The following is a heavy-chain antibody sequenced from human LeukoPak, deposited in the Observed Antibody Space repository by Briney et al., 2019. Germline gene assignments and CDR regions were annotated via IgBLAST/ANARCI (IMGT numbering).Heavy chain of an antibody. D-gene: IGHD5-24*01. CDR3: AREAPGWLQPPGY. Sequence: GGSLRLSCAASGFTFSSYGMHWVRQAPGKGLEWVAVISYDGSNKYYADSVKGRFTISRDNSKNTLYLEMNTLRAEDTAVYYCAREAPGWLQPPGYWGQGALVTVSS. V-gene: IGHV3-30*03. J-gene: IGHJ4*02. CDR1: GFTFSSYG. CDR2: ISYDGSNK.